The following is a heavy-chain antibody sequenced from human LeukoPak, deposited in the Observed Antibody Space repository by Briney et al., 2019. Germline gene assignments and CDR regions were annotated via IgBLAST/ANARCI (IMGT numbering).Heavy chain of an antibody. V-gene: IGHV3-23*01. CDR2: ISGSGSST. CDR1: GFTFSTYA. Sequence: PGGSLRLSCAASGFTFSTYAMSWVRQAPGKGLEWVSGISGSGSSTYYADSVKGRFTISRDNSKNTLYLQMNSLRAEDTAVDYCAKDFSYSGTYVDYWGQGTLVTVSS. D-gene: IGHD1-26*01. CDR3: AKDFSYSGTYVDY. J-gene: IGHJ4*02.